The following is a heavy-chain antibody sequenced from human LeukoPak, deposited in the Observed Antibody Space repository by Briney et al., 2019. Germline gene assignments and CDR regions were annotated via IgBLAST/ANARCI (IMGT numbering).Heavy chain of an antibody. CDR3: ARVKYGDYLDAFDI. Sequence: ASVKVSCKASGYTFTSYDINWGRQATGQGLEWVGWMNPNRGNTGYAQKFQGRVTITRNTSISTAYMELSSLRSEEPAVYYCARVKYGDYLDAFDIWGQGTMVTVSS. J-gene: IGHJ3*02. V-gene: IGHV1-8*03. CDR2: MNPNRGNT. CDR1: GYTFTSYD. D-gene: IGHD4-17*01.